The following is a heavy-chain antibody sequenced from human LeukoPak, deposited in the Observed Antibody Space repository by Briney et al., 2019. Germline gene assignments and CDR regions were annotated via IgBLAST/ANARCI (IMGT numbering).Heavy chain of an antibody. CDR1: GGSFSGYY. V-gene: IGHV4-59*01. J-gene: IGHJ4*02. CDR2: IYYSGST. Sequence: PSETLSLTCAVYGGSFSGYYWSWIRQPPGKGLEWIGYIYYSGSTNYNPSLKSRVTISVDTSKNQFSLKLSSVTAADTAVYYCARVPPDFWSGGLTYYFDYWGQGTLVTVSS. D-gene: IGHD3-3*01. CDR3: ARVPPDFWSGGLTYYFDY.